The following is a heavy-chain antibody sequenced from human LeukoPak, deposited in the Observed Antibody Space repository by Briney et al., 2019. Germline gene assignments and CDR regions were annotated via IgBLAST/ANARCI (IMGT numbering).Heavy chain of an antibody. J-gene: IGHJ4*02. CDR1: GFTFSSYS. D-gene: IGHD1-1*01. CDR3: ARAPSTTGTTGY. Sequence: TGGSLRLSCAASGFTFSSYSMNWVRQAPGKGLEWVSSISSGSSYIYYADSVKGRFTISRDNAKNSLYLQMNSLRAEDTAVYYCARAPSTTGTTGYWGQGTLVTVSS. CDR2: ISSGSSYI. V-gene: IGHV3-21*01.